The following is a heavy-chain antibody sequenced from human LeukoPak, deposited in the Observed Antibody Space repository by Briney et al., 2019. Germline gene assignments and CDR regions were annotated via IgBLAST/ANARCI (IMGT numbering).Heavy chain of an antibody. V-gene: IGHV3-30*04. D-gene: IGHD4-17*01. CDR1: GFTFSSYA. Sequence: GRPLRLSCAASGFTFSSYAMHWVRQAPGKGLEWVAVISYDGSNKYYADSVKGRFTISRDNSKSTLYLQMSTLRAEDTAVYYCAREYGVQPFDYWGQGTLVTVSS. J-gene: IGHJ4*02. CDR3: AREYGVQPFDY. CDR2: ISYDGSNK.